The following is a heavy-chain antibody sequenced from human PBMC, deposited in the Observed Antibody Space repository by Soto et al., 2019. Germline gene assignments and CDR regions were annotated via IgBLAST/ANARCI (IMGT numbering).Heavy chain of an antibody. CDR3: VSYRRKREYYFCSGSYYNRLGYYYYMDV. CDR2: IWYDGSKK. Sequence: GGSLRLSCAASGFTFSSYGMHWVRQAPGKGLEWVAVIWYDGSKKYYADSVKGRFTISRDNSKNTLYLQMNSLRAEDTAVYYCVSYRRKREYYFCSGSYYNRLGYYYYMDVWGKGTTVTVSS. V-gene: IGHV3-33*01. J-gene: IGHJ6*03. CDR1: GFTFSSYG. D-gene: IGHD3-10*01.